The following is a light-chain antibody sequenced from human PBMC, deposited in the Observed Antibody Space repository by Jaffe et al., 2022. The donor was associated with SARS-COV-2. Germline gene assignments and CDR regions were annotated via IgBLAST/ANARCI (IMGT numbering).Light chain of an antibody. J-gene: IGKJ2*01. Sequence: DIQMTQSPSSLSASVGDKVTITCRASQSISSYLNWYQQKPGKAPQLLIYVTSNLQSGVPSRFSGSASGTDFTLTISSLQPEDFATYYCQQSYTTPYTFGQGTKLEIK. V-gene: IGKV1-39*01. CDR3: QQSYTTPYT. CDR2: VTS. CDR1: QSISSY.